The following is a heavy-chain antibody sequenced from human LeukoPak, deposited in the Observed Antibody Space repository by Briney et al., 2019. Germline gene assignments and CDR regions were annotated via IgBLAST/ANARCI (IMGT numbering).Heavy chain of an antibody. Sequence: PGGSLRLSCAASGFTFSSYGMSWVRQAPGKGLEWVAFIRYDANVKYYADSVKGRFTISRDNSKNTLYLQMNSLRADDTAVYYCVKDTPLGGWGQGTLVTVSS. V-gene: IGHV3-30*02. J-gene: IGHJ4*02. CDR2: IRYDANVK. D-gene: IGHD2-15*01. CDR3: VKDTPLGG. CDR1: GFTFSSYG.